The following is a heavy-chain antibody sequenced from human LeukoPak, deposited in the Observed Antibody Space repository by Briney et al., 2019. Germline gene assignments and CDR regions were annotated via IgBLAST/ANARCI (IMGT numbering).Heavy chain of an antibody. CDR3: AFRILEAFDI. Sequence: GGSLRLSCAASGFTFSTYTLNWVRQAPGKGLEWVSSISSSSSYIYYAASVKGRFTISRDNSKNTLYLQMSSLRAEDTAVYYCAFRILEAFDIWGQGTMVTVSS. CDR1: GFTFSTYT. V-gene: IGHV3-21*04. CDR2: ISSSSSYI. D-gene: IGHD1-1*01. J-gene: IGHJ3*02.